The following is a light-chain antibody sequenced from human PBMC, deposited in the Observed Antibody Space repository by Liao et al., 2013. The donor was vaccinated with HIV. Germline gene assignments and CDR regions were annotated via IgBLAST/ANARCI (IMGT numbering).Light chain of an antibody. CDR3: QAWDSSTAV. J-gene: IGLJ3*02. CDR1: KLGNKY. CDR2: QDN. V-gene: IGLV3-1*01. Sequence: SYELTQPPSVSVSPGQTATITCSGDKLGNKYVCWYQQKPGQSPVLVIYQDNKRHSGIPERFSGSNSRNTATLTISGTQAMDEADYYCQAWDSSTAVFGGGTKLTVI.